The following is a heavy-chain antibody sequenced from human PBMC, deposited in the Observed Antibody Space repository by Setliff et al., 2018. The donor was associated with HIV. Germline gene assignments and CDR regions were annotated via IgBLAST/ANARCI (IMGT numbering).Heavy chain of an antibody. Sequence: SETLSLTCTVSGGSISSGSYYWSWTRQPAGKGLEWIGHIYTSGSTNYNPSLKSRVTISVDTSKNQFSLKLSSVTAADTAVYYCATWRVYYYYMDVWGKGTTVTVSS. D-gene: IGHD3-3*01. CDR2: IYTSGST. CDR3: ATWRVYYYYMDV. CDR1: GGSISSGSYY. J-gene: IGHJ6*03. V-gene: IGHV4-61*09.